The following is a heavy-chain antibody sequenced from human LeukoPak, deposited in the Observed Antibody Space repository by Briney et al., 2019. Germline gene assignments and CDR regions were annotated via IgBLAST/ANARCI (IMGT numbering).Heavy chain of an antibody. D-gene: IGHD3-16*02. J-gene: IGHJ3*02. CDR1: GGSISSYY. V-gene: IGHV4-59*01. CDR3: ARDSAVIYDAFDI. Sequence: PSETLSLSCTVSGGSISSYYWSWIRQPPGKGLGWIGYIYYSGGTNYNPSLKSRVTISVDTSKNQFSLKLSSVTAADTAVYYCARDSAVIYDAFDIWGQGTMVTVSS. CDR2: IYYSGGT.